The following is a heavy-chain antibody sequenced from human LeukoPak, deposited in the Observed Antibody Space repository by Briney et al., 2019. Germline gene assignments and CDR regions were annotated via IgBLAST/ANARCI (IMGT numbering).Heavy chain of an antibody. CDR2: VSWDGGTT. CDR1: GFTFDDYT. J-gene: IGHJ4*02. D-gene: IGHD6-19*01. Sequence: GGSLRLSCAVSGFTFDDYTMHWVRQAPGKGREGVSLVSWDGGTTYYADSVKGRFTISRDNSKNSLYLQMNSLRTEDTALYYCAKEFTSNSGPIFEYWGQGTLVTVSS. V-gene: IGHV3-43*01. CDR3: AKEFTSNSGPIFEY.